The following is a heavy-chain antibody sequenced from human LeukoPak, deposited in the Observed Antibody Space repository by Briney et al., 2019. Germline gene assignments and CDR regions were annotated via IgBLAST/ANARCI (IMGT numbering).Heavy chain of an antibody. V-gene: IGHV1-8*01. D-gene: IGHD6-13*01. Sequence: VASVKVSCKASGYTFTSYDINWVRQATGQGFEWMGWMNPNSGNTGYAQKFQGRVTMTRNTSISTAYMELSSLRSEDTAVYYCARGWYFMDSAPPLDYWGQGTLVTVSS. J-gene: IGHJ4*02. CDR2: MNPNSGNT. CDR3: ARGWYFMDSAPPLDY. CDR1: GYTFTSYD.